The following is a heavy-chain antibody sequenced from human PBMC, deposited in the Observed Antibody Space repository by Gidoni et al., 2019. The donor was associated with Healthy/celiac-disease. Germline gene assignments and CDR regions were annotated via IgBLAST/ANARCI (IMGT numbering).Heavy chain of an antibody. CDR2: IWYDGSNK. CDR1: GVTFSSYG. D-gene: IGHD3-3*01. V-gene: IGHV3-33*01. CDR3: ARDPLTIFGYFDY. Sequence: QVQLVESGGGVVQPGRSLRLSCAASGVTFSSYGMHWVRQAPGKGLEWVAVIWYDGSNKYYADSVKGRFTISRDNSKNTLYLQMNSLRAEDTAVYYCARDPLTIFGYFDYWGQGTLVTVSS. J-gene: IGHJ4*02.